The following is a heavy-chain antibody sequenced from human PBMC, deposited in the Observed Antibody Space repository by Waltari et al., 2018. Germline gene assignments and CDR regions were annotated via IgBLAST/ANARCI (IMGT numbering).Heavy chain of an antibody. CDR1: GFTFSSYA. Sequence: EVQLLESGGGLVQPGGSLRLSCAASGFTFSSYAMTWVRQAPGKGLEWVSVIDGGGSTYYADSVKGRFTISRDNSKNTLYLQMNSLRAEDTAVYYCAKEDSSSWYEDWGQGTLVTVSS. V-gene: IGHV3-23*03. J-gene: IGHJ4*02. D-gene: IGHD6-13*01. CDR3: AKEDSSSWYED. CDR2: IDGGGST.